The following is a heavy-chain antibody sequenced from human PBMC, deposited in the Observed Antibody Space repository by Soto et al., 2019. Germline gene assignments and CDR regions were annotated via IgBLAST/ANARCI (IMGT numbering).Heavy chain of an antibody. CDR2: IYYSGST. CDR3: AKGLGSSGYYYYYYGMDV. J-gene: IGHJ6*02. Sequence: PSETLSLTCTVSGGSISSYYWSWIRQPPGKGLEWIGYIYYSGSTNYNPSLKSRVTISVDTSKNLFSLKLSAVTAADNAVYYCAKGLGSSGYYYYYYGMDVWGQGTTVTVSS. V-gene: IGHV4-59*12. CDR1: GGSISSYY. D-gene: IGHD3-22*01.